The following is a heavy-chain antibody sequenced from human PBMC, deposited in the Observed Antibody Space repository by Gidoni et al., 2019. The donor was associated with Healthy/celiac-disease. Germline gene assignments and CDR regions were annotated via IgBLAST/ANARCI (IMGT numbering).Heavy chain of an antibody. Sequence: EVQLVESGGGLVKPGRSLRLSCAASGFTFSSHSMNWVRQAPGKGLECVSSISSISSYIYYADSVKGRFTISRDNAKNSLYLQMNSLRAEDTAVYYCARDHDYYDSSGYYYVGVDDAFDIWGQGTMVTVSS. CDR1: GFTFSSHS. D-gene: IGHD3-22*01. V-gene: IGHV3-21*01. J-gene: IGHJ3*02. CDR3: ARDHDYYDSSGYYYVGVDDAFDI. CDR2: ISSISSYI.